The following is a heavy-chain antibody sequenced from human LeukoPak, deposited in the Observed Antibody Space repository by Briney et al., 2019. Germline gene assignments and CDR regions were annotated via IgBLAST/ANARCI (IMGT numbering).Heavy chain of an antibody. J-gene: IGHJ6*02. D-gene: IGHD3-3*01. CDR1: GXTVSSNY. CDR2: IYSGGST. V-gene: IGHV3-53*04. Sequence: GRSLGLSCAASGXTVSSNYMSWVRQAPGKGLEWVSVIYSGGSTYYADSVKGRFTISRHNSKNTLYLQMNSLRAEDTAVYYCARDVFWSGYYGSRSYGMDVWGQGTTVTVSS. CDR3: ARDVFWSGYYGSRSYGMDV.